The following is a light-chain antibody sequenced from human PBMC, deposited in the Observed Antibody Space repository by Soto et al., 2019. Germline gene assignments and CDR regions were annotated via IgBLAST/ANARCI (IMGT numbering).Light chain of an antibody. Sequence: DIQMTQSPSTLSTSVGDRITITCRASQSISTWLAWYQQKPGKAPKLLIYKASSLGNGVPSRFGGTGSATEFTLTISSLQPDDFATYYCQHRLSFGGGTKLEI. CDR1: QSISTW. V-gene: IGKV1-5*03. CDR3: QHRLS. CDR2: KAS. J-gene: IGKJ4*01.